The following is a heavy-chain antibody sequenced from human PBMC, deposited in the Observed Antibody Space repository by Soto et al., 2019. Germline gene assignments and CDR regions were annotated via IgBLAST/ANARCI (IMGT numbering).Heavy chain of an antibody. Sequence: QVQLQESGPGLVKPSQTLSLTCTVSGGSINSGGYCWSWTRQHPGQGLDWIGCISYGGSTSYNPSLKSRVTISVDTSKNQFSLKLTSVTAADTAVYYCSRGILVWGQGALITVSS. CDR3: SRGILV. CDR1: GGSINSGGYC. V-gene: IGHV4-31*03. J-gene: IGHJ4*02. CDR2: ISYGGST. D-gene: IGHD5-18*01.